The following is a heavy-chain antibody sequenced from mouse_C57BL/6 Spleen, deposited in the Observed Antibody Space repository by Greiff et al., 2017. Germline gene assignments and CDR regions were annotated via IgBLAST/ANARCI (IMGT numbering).Heavy chain of an antibody. V-gene: IGHV6-6*01. CDR2: IRNKANNHAT. J-gene: IGHJ3*01. CDR1: GFTFSDAW. Sequence: EVQLVESGGGLVQPGGSMKLSCAASGFTFSDAWMDWVRQSPEKGLEWAAEIRNKANNHATYYAESVKGRFTISRDDSKSSVYLQMNSLRAEDTGIYYCTRDGWFAYWGQGTLVTVSA. CDR3: TRDGWFAY. D-gene: IGHD2-3*01.